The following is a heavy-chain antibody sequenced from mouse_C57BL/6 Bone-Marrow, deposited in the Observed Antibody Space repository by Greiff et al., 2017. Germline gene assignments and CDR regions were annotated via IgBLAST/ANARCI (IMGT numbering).Heavy chain of an antibody. CDR3: ARRGNYVFAY. D-gene: IGHD2-1*01. CDR2: IYPGDGDT. J-gene: IGHJ3*01. CDR1: GYAFSSYW. V-gene: IGHV1-80*01. Sequence: VKVVESGAELVKPGASVKISCKASGYAFSSYWMNWVKQRPGKGLEWIGQIYPGDGDTNYNGKFKGKATLTAAKSSSTAYVQLSSLTSEDSAVYFCARRGNYVFAYWGQGTLVTVSA.